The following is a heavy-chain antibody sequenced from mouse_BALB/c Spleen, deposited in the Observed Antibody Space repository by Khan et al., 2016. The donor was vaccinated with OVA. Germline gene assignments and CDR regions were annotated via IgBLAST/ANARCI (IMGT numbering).Heavy chain of an antibody. CDR3: ARAYYGNYREAMDY. CDR1: GFSLTGYG. Sequence: VQLKQSGPGLVAPSQSLSITCTVSGFSLTGYGVNWVRQPPGKGLEWLGMIWGDGSTDYNSALKSRLSISKDNSKSQVFLKMNSLQTDDTPRYYGARAYYGNYREAMDYRGQGTSGTVSS. V-gene: IGHV2-6-7*01. D-gene: IGHD2-10*01. CDR2: IWGDGST. J-gene: IGHJ4*01.